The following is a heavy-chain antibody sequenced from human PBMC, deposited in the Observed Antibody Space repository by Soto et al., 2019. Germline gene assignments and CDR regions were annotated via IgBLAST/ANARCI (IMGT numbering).Heavy chain of an antibody. Sequence: GGSLRLSCAASGFTFSSYGMHWVRQAPGKGLEWVAVIWYDGSNKYYADSVKGRFTISRDNSKNTLYLQMNSLKTEYTAVYYCAADDSNGPAKIDYWGQGTLVTVSS. CDR3: AADDSNGPAKIDY. J-gene: IGHJ4*02. CDR1: GFTFSSYG. V-gene: IGHV3-33*01. D-gene: IGHD3-22*01. CDR2: IWYDGSNK.